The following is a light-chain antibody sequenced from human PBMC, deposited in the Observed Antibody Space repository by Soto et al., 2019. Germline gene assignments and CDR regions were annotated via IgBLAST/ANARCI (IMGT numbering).Light chain of an antibody. CDR3: QQRSNWPLT. V-gene: IGKV3-11*01. Sequence: VLTQSPATLSSSPGESVTLSCRASQSINTYLACYQQKPGQAPRLLIYDASYRAAVIPSRFSGSRSGTDFTLTISSLEPADCAIYHYQQRSNWPLTFGEGTNV. CDR1: QSINTY. CDR2: DAS. J-gene: IGKJ4*01.